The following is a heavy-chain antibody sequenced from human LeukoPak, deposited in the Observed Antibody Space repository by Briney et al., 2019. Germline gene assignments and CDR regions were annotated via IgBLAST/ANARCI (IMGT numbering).Heavy chain of an antibody. J-gene: IGHJ4*02. CDR1: GFTFSSYA. CDR2: ISGSGGST. CDR3: AREPAYTYYDSAGGPFDY. D-gene: IGHD3-22*01. V-gene: IGHV3-23*01. Sequence: GGSLRLSCAASGFTFSSYAMSWVRQAPGKGLEWVSAISGSGGSTYYADSVKGRFTISRDNSKNTLYLQMNSLRAEDTAVFYCAREPAYTYYDSAGGPFDYWGQGTLVTVSS.